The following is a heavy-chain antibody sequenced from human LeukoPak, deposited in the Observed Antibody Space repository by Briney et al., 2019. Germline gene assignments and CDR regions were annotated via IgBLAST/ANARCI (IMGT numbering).Heavy chain of an antibody. V-gene: IGHV4-59*08. CDR1: GGPISSYY. D-gene: IGHD1-26*01. CDR2: IYYSGSI. CDR3: ARYSGSYSGFDY. Sequence: PSETLSLTCTVSGGPISSYYWSWIRQPPGKGLGWIGYIYYSGSINYNPSLKSRVTISVDTSKNQFSLKLRSVTAADTAVYYCARYSGSYSGFDYWGQGTLVTVSS. J-gene: IGHJ4*02.